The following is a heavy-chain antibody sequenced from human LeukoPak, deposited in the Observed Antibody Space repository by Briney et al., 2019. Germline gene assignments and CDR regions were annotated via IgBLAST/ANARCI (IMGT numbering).Heavy chain of an antibody. J-gene: IGHJ5*02. V-gene: IGHV3-48*03. CDR3: ARSLVVGATYPYH. CDR2: ISSSGSTI. CDR1: GFTFSSYE. Sequence: GGSLRLSCAASGFTFSSYEMNWVRQAPGKGLEWGSYISSSGSTIYYADSVKGRFTISRDNAKNSLYLQLNSLRAEDTAVYYCARSLVVGATYPYHWGQGTLVTVSS. D-gene: IGHD1-26*01.